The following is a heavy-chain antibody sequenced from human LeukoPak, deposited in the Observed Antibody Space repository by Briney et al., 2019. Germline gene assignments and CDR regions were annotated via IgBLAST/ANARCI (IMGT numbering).Heavy chain of an antibody. D-gene: IGHD3-3*02. J-gene: IGHJ4*02. CDR1: GVSISSGSYY. CDR3: ARGRAFFD. V-gene: IGHV4-39*01. Sequence: SETLSLTCTVSGVSISSGSYYWGWIRQPPGKGLEYIGSISYSRSTYYNPSLKSRVTISVDTSKSQFSLKLSSVTAADTAVYYCARGRAFFDWGQGTLVTVSS. CDR2: ISYSRST.